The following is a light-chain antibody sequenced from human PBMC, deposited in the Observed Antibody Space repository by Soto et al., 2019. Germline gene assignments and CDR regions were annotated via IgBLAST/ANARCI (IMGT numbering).Light chain of an antibody. Sequence: EIVMTQSPGTLSVSPGERATLSCRASQNVSSNLAWYQQKPGQAPRLLIYGASTRATGIPARFSGSRSGTEFTLSISSLQCDDFEVYYCQQYNNWPRTFGQGTKVEIK. CDR3: QQYNNWPRT. J-gene: IGKJ1*01. V-gene: IGKV3-15*01. CDR2: GAS. CDR1: QNVSSN.